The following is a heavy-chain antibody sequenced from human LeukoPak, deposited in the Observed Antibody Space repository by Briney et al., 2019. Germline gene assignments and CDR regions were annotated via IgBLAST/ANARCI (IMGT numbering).Heavy chain of an antibody. D-gene: IGHD5-12*01. CDR3: ARVGSGHVEH. Sequence: GGSLRHSYAASGFNFSCYWIRWVRQAPGKGLEWVANIKEDGSEKNYVDSVKGRFTISRDNAKNSLYLQMNSLRAEDTAVYYCARVGSGHVEHWGQGNLVTVSS. CDR1: GFNFSCYW. V-gene: IGHV3-7*05. J-gene: IGHJ4*02. CDR2: IKEDGSEK.